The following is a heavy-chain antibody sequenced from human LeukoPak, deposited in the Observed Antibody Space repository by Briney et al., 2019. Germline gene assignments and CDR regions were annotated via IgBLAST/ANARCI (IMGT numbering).Heavy chain of an antibody. CDR3: AREGIQLYFPLTH. CDR2: IRQDGSEK. CDR1: GFTFSDFW. Sequence: GGSLRLSCAASGFTFSDFWMSWVRQAPGKGLEWVANIRQDGSEKYYVDSVKGRFTISRDNAQKSLYLEIDSLRAGDTAVYYCAREGIQLYFPLTHCGQGTLVTVSS. D-gene: IGHD5-18*01. V-gene: IGHV3-7*01. J-gene: IGHJ4*02.